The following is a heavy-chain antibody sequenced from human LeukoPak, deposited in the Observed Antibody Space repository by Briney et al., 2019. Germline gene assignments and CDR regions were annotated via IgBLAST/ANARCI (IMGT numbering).Heavy chain of an antibody. V-gene: IGHV3-21*01. CDR2: ISSSSSYI. D-gene: IGHD5-12*01. CDR3: ARDLSGLYNWFDP. CDR1: GFTFSSYS. Sequence: GGSLRLSCAASGFTFSSYSMNWVRQAPGKGLEWVSSISSSSSYIHYADSVKGRFTISRDNAKNSLYLQMNSLRAEDTAVYYCARDLSGLYNWFDPWGQGTLVTVSS. J-gene: IGHJ5*02.